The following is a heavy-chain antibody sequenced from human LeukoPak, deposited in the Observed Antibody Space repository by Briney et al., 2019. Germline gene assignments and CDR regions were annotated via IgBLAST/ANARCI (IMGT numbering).Heavy chain of an antibody. CDR1: GFTFSDYY. V-gene: IGHV3-11*01. CDR3: ARGLGYCRGGSCPRRAFDI. CDR2: ISSSGSTI. J-gene: IGHJ3*02. D-gene: IGHD2-15*01. Sequence: GGSLRLSCAASGFTFSDYYMSWIRQAPGKGLEWVSFISSSGSTIYYADSMKGRFTISRDNAKNSVYLQMNSLRAEDTAVYYCARGLGYCRGGSCPRRAFDIWGQGTMVTVSS.